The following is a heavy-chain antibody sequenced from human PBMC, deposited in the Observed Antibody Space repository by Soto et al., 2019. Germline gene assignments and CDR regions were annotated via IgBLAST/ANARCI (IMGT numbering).Heavy chain of an antibody. J-gene: IGHJ4*02. V-gene: IGHV3-9*01. D-gene: IGHD4-17*01. CDR1: GFTFDDYA. Sequence: EVQLVESGGGLVQPGRSLRLSCAASGFTFDDYAMHWVRQAPGKGLEWVSGISWNSGSIGYADSVKGRFTISRDNAKNSLYLQMNSLRAEDTALYYCAKAEYGDYDVLGTVDYWGQGTLVTVSS. CDR3: AKAEYGDYDVLGTVDY. CDR2: ISWNSGSI.